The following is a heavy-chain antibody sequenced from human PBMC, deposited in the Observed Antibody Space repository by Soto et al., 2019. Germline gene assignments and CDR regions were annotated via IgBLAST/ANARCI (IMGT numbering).Heavy chain of an antibody. J-gene: IGHJ6*02. CDR2: VYYTGDT. CDR3: VRQGIDYLHGLVDV. D-gene: IGHD4-17*01. V-gene: IGHV4-59*08. Sequence: QVQLQQSGPRLVKPSETLSLTCTVSSGPDRSHNWGWIRQPPGRGLEWIGYVYYTGDTAYNPSLRGRVTISAETSTNDISLTPNSVAAADTAVYYCVRQGIDYLHGLVDVWGQGTTVSVSS. CDR1: SGPDRSHN.